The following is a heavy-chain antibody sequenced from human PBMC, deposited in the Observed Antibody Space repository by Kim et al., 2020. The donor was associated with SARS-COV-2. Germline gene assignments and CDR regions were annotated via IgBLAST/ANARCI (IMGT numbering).Heavy chain of an antibody. V-gene: IGHV4-31*02. J-gene: IGHJ6*02. CDR3: ATNIVVVPAAHYYYYGMDV. Sequence: RSRVTISVDTSKNQFSLKLSSVTAADTAVYYCATNIVVVPAAHYYYYGMDVWGQGTTVTVSS. D-gene: IGHD2-2*01.